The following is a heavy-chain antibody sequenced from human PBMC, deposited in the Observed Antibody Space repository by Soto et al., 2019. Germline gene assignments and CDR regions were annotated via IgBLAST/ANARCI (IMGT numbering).Heavy chain of an antibody. V-gene: IGHV4-31*03. CDR2: IYYSGST. Sequence: PSETLSLTCTVSGGSISSGGYYWSWIRQHPGKGLEWIGYIYYSGSTYYNPSLKSRVTISVDTSKNQFSLKLSSVTAADTAVYYCAREHMVRGVGYGMDVWGQGTTVTVSS. CDR1: GGSISSGGYY. J-gene: IGHJ6*02. CDR3: AREHMVRGVGYGMDV. D-gene: IGHD3-10*01.